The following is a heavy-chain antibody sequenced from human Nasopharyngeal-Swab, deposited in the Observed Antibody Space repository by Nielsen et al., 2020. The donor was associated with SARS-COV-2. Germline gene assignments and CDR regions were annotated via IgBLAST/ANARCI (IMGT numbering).Heavy chain of an antibody. J-gene: IGHJ4*02. Sequence: GESLKISCAASEFTMSRNGMPWVRQAPGKGLEWVAYISSSSSTSYYADSVKGRFTISRDNPKNSLYLQMNSLRDEDTALYYCARDVAIVGATLENWGQGTLVTVSS. CDR3: ARDVAIVGATLEN. V-gene: IGHV3-48*02. D-gene: IGHD1-26*01. CDR1: EFTMSRNG. CDR2: ISSSSSTS.